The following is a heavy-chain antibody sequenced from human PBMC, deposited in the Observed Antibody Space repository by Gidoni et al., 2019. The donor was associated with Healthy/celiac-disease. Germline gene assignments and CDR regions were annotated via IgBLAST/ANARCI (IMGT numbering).Heavy chain of an antibody. J-gene: IGHJ6*02. CDR2: INHSGST. Sequence: QVQLQQWGSGLLQPSETLSLTCAVYGGSFSGYYWSWISQPPGKGLEWIGEINHSGSTNYNPSLKSRVTISVDTSKNQFSLKLSSVTAADTAVYYCARIAAAGTWYYGMDVWGQGTTVTVSS. D-gene: IGHD6-13*01. CDR1: GGSFSGYY. V-gene: IGHV4-34*01. CDR3: ARIAAAGTWYYGMDV.